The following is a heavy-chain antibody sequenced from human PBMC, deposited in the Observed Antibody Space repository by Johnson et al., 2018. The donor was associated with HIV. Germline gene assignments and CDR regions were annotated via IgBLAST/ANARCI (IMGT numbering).Heavy chain of an antibody. Sequence: VQLVECGGGVVQPGRSLRLSCAASGFTFSNYGMHWVRQGPGKGLEWVAVISYDGSNKYYADSVKGRFTISRDNAKNSLYLQMDSLRAEDTAMYYCARAKDAAYPYDAFDVWGHGTMVIVSA. CDR1: GFTFSNYG. V-gene: IGHV3-30*03. CDR2: ISYDGSNK. D-gene: IGHD2-15*01. CDR3: ARAKDAAYPYDAFDV. J-gene: IGHJ3*01.